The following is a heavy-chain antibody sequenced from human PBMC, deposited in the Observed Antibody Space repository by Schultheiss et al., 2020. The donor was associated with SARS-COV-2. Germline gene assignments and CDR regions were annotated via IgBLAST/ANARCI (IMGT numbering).Heavy chain of an antibody. D-gene: IGHD1-1*01. J-gene: IGHJ4*02. Sequence: SETLSLTCAVYGGSFSGYYWSWIRQPPGKGLEWIGYIYYSGSTNYNPSLKSRVTISVDTSKNQFSLKLSSVTAADTAVYYCARSVRYNWNHLLFDYWGQGTLVTVSS. CDR2: IYYSGST. CDR3: ARSVRYNWNHLLFDY. CDR1: GGSFSGYY. V-gene: IGHV4-59*01.